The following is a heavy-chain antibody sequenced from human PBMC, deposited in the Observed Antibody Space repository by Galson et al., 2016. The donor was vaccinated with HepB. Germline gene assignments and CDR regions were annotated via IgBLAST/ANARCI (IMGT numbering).Heavy chain of an antibody. V-gene: IGHV3-53*04. CDR2: IYSGGST. CDR3: ARGSSGSWYEDWGQGTLGNVS. CDR1: GFSVSDNY. J-gene: IGHJ5*02. Sequence: SLRLSCAASGFSVSDNYMTWVRQAPGKGLEWVSVIYSGGSTHYTDSVKGRFTISRHSSQNTLSLQMNSLRVEDTAGYYCARGSSGSWYEDWGQGTLGNVSWGQGPLVTVSS. D-gene: IGHD6-13*01.